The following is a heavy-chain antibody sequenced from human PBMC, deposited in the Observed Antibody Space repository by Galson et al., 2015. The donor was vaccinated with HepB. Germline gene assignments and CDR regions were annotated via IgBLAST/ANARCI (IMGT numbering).Heavy chain of an antibody. J-gene: IGHJ4*02. CDR2: IWYDGSNK. D-gene: IGHD3-10*01. CDR1: GSTFSSYG. V-gene: IGHV3-33*08. CDR3: ARDLQYMVRGVNPIDY. Sequence: SLRLSCAASGSTFSSYGMHWVRQAPGKGLEWVAVIWYDGSNKYYADSVKGRLTISRDNSKNTLYLQMNSLRAEDTAVYYCARDLQYMVRGVNPIDYWGQGTLVTVSS.